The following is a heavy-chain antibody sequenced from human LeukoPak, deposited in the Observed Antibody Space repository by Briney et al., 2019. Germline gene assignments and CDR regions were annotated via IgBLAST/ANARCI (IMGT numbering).Heavy chain of an antibody. Sequence: GASVKVSCKASGYTFTSYYMHWVRQAPGQGLGWMGIINPGVGTTTYAQKFQGRVTMTGDMSTSTVYMELSSLRFEDTAVYYCARDGDHSSSSLSWFDPWGLGTLVTVSS. J-gene: IGHJ5*02. CDR1: GYTFTSYY. CDR3: ARDGDHSSSSLSWFDP. V-gene: IGHV1-46*01. D-gene: IGHD6-6*01. CDR2: INPGVGTT.